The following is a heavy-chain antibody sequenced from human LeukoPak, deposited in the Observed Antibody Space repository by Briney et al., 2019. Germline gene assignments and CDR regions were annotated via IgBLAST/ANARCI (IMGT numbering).Heavy chain of an antibody. CDR1: GGTFSSYA. CDR3: ARESPQRSGYSYPH. Sequence: ASVKVSCKASGGTFSSYAISWVRQAPGQGLEWMGWINAGNGNTQYSQKFQDRVTITRDTSASTAYMELSSLRSEDTAVYYCARESPQRSGYSYPHWGQGTLVTVSS. D-gene: IGHD5-18*01. V-gene: IGHV1-3*01. CDR2: INAGNGNT. J-gene: IGHJ4*02.